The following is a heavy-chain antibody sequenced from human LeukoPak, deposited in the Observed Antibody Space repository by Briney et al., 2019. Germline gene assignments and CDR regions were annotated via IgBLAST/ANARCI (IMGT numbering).Heavy chain of an antibody. D-gene: IGHD3-10*01. CDR2: IRSKAYGGAA. J-gene: IGHJ4*02. Sequence: GGSLRLSCSASGFNFGEYGLSWVRQAPGKGLEWVGFIRSKAYGGAAEYAASGTSRFTISRDDSKSIAYLQMDSLKTEDTAVYYCTRLIIRGVTQIDYWGQGTLVTVSS. V-gene: IGHV3-49*04. CDR1: GFNFGEYG. CDR3: TRLIIRGVTQIDY.